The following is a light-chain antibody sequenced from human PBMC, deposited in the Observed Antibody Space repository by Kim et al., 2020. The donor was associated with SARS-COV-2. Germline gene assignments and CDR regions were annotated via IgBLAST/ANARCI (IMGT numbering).Light chain of an antibody. V-gene: IGKV3-20*01. CDR3: QPYGSSPLT. CDR2: GAS. J-gene: IGKJ4*01. Sequence: EIVLTQSPGTLSLSPGERATLSCRASQSVSSRYLVWYQQKPGQAPRLLIYGASSRATGIPDRFSGSGSGTDFTLTISRLEPEDFAVYYCQPYGSSPLTFGGGTKLEI. CDR1: QSVSSRY.